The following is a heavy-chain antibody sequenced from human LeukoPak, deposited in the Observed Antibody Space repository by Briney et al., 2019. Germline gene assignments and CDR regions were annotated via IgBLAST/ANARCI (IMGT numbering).Heavy chain of an antibody. CDR2: ISYDGSNK. CDR1: GFTFSSYG. V-gene: IGHV3-30*18. CDR3: AKEVTGIVTYDY. D-gene: IGHD1-26*01. Sequence: GGSLRLSCAASGFTFSSYGMHWVRQAPGKGLEWVAVISYDGSNKYYADSVKGRFTISRDNSKNTLYLQMNSLRGEDTAVYYCAKEVTGIVTYDYWSQGTLVTVSS. J-gene: IGHJ4*02.